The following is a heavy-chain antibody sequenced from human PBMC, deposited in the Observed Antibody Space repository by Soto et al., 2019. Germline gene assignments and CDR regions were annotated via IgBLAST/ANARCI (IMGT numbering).Heavy chain of an antibody. V-gene: IGHV3-23*01. Sequence: GGSLRLSCASSGFTFSSYGMPWVRRPPGKGLEWVSAISGSGAATYYADSVQGRFTISRDNSNNTLYLQMNSLRAEDTAVYSCAKVLYGVVTYFDSWGQGTLVTVSS. D-gene: IGHD3-3*01. CDR2: ISGSGAAT. CDR1: GFTFSSYG. CDR3: AKVLYGVVTYFDS. J-gene: IGHJ4*02.